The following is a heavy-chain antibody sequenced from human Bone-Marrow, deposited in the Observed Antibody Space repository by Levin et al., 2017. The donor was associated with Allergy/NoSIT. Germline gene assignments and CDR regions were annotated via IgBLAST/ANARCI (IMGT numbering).Heavy chain of an antibody. D-gene: IGHD3-10*01. CDR3: VRDPPTTWELFDY. Sequence: PGGSLRLSCAASGFTFSIYWMHWVRQAPGKGLVWVSRINCDGSDTNYADSVKGRFTISRDNAKNTLYLQMNSLRAEDTAVYYCVRDPPTTWELFDYWGQGTRVTVSS. J-gene: IGHJ4*02. V-gene: IGHV3-74*01. CDR1: GFTFSIYW. CDR2: INCDGSDT.